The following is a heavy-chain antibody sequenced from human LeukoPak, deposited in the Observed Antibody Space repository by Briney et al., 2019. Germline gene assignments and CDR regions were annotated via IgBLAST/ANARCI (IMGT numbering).Heavy chain of an antibody. CDR1: GFTFSSYS. J-gene: IGHJ4*02. V-gene: IGHV3-21*01. Sequence: GGSLRLSCAASGFTFSSYSMNWVRQAPGKGLEWVSSISSSSSYIYYADSVKGRFTISRDNAKNSLYLQMNSLRAEDTAVYYCARDGGYCSGGSCYPDGYFDYGGQGTLVTVSS. CDR3: ARDGGYCSGGSCYPDGYFDY. D-gene: IGHD2-15*01. CDR2: ISSSSSYI.